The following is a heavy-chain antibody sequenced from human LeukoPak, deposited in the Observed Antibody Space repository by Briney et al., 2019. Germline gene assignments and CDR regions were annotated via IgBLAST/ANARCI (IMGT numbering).Heavy chain of an antibody. J-gene: IGHJ4*02. Sequence: PSETLSLTCTVSGASISGGGYSWSWIRQPPGKGLEWIGYIYHSGSTSYNPSLESRVTISLDRSKNQFSLRLTSVTAADTAVYYCAREDSSTYSGQVDYWGQGTLVTVSS. CDR2: IYHSGST. D-gene: IGHD2-2*01. CDR3: AREDSSTYSGQVDY. CDR1: GASISGGGYS. V-gene: IGHV4-30-2*01.